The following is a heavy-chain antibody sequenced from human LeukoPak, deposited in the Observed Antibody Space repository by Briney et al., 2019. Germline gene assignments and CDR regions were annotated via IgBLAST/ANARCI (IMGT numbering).Heavy chain of an antibody. CDR3: AKDRKDSNNWYGPAY. V-gene: IGHV3-30*02. D-gene: IGHD2-2*01. CDR1: GFTFSSYG. Sequence: PGGSLRLSCAASGFTFSSYGMHWVRQAPGKGLEWVAFIRYDGSDKYYADSVKGRFTISRDNSKNMLYLQMNSLRVEDTAVYYCAKDRKDSNNWYGPAYWGQGTLVTVSS. CDR2: IRYDGSDK. J-gene: IGHJ4*02.